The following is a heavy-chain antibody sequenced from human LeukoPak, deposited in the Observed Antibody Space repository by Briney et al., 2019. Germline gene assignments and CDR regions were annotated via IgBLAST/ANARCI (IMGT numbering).Heavy chain of an antibody. CDR2: IWYDGSNK. CDR3: ARDRPITMILGEKDY. V-gene: IGHV3-33*01. CDR1: GFTFSSYG. D-gene: IGHD3-22*01. J-gene: IGHJ4*02. Sequence: PGGSLRLSCAASGFTFSSYGMHWVRQAPGKGLEWVAVIWYDGSNKYYADSVKGRFTISRDNSKNTLYLQMNSLRAEDTAVYYCARDRPITMILGEKDYWGQGTLVTVSS.